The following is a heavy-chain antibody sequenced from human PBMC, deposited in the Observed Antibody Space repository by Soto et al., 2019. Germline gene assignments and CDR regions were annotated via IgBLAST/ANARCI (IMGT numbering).Heavy chain of an antibody. Sequence: QITLKESGPTLVKPTQTLTLTCTFSGFSLSTSGVGVGWIRQPPGKALEWLALIYWDDDKRYSPSLKSRLTITKDTSKKQVVLTMTTMDTVATATYCFAHTRASSSWKRGDYWGQGTLVTVSS. CDR3: AHTRASSSWKRGDY. D-gene: IGHD6-13*01. V-gene: IGHV2-5*02. CDR1: GFSLSTSGVG. J-gene: IGHJ4*02. CDR2: IYWDDDK.